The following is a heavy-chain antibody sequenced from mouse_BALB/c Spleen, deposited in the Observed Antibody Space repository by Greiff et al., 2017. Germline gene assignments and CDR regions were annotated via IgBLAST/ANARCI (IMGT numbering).Heavy chain of an antibody. CDR3: ARGGGNWTPAMDY. Sequence: QVQLQQSGPELVKPGASVKISCKASGYAFSSSWMNWVKQRPGQGLEWIGRIYPGDGDTNYNGKFKGKATLTADKSSSTAYMQLSSLTSVDSAVYFCARGGGNWTPAMDYWGQGTSVTVSS. J-gene: IGHJ4*01. CDR2: IYPGDGDT. V-gene: IGHV1-82*01. CDR1: GYAFSSSW. D-gene: IGHD2-1*01.